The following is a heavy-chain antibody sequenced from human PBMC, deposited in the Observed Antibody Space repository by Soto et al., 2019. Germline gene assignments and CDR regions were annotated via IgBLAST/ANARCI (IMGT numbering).Heavy chain of an antibody. J-gene: IGHJ2*01. Sequence: SETLSLTCTVSGGSISGGVYYWSWIRQPPGKGLEWIGYIYDSGSTYYNPSLKSRVAISVDTSKNQFSLRLSSVTAADTAVYYCAREIIPLTTDWYFDLWGRGTLVTVSS. CDR2: IYDSGST. CDR3: AREIIPLTTDWYFDL. CDR1: GGSISGGVYY. V-gene: IGHV4-30-4*01. D-gene: IGHD4-17*01.